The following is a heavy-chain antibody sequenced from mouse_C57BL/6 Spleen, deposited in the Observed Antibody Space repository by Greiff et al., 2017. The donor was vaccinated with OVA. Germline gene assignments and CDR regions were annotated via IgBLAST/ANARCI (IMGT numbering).Heavy chain of an antibody. J-gene: IGHJ4*01. V-gene: IGHV5-4*01. Sequence: VMLVESGGGLVKPGGSLKLSCAASGFTFSSYAMSWVRQTPEKRLEWVATISDGGSYTYYPDNVKGRFTISRDNAKNNLYLQMSHLKSEDTAMYYCARDWTVVATDAMDYWGQGTSVTVSS. CDR2: ISDGGSYT. CDR1: GFTFSSYA. CDR3: ARDWTVVATDAMDY. D-gene: IGHD1-1*01.